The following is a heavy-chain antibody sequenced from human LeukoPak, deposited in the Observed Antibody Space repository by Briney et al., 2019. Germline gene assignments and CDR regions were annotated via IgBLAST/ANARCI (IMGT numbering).Heavy chain of an antibody. CDR2: IYYSGST. CDR3: ASQGPLTSFDY. V-gene: IGHV4-31*03. J-gene: IGHJ4*02. CDR1: GGSMSSGGYY. Sequence: PSETLSLTCTVSGGSMSSGGYYWSWIRQHPGKGLEWIGYIYYSGSTYYNPSLRSRVIISVDTSKNQFSLKLSSVTAADTAVYYCASQGPLTSFDYWGQGTLVTVSS.